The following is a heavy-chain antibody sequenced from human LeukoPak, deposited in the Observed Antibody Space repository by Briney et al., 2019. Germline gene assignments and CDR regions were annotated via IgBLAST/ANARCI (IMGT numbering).Heavy chain of an antibody. J-gene: IGHJ4*02. CDR3: AKTLHYNWNDLDY. CDR2: IWYDGSNK. CDR1: GFTFSSYG. Sequence: GRSLRLSCAASGFTFSSYGMHWVRQAPGKGLEWVAVIWYDGSNKYYADSVKGRFTISRDNSKNTLYLQMNSLRAEDTAVYYCAKTLHYNWNDLDYWGQGTLVTASS. V-gene: IGHV3-33*06. D-gene: IGHD1-20*01.